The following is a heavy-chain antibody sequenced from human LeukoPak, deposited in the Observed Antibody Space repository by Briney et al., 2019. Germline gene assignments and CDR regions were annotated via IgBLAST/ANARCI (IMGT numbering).Heavy chain of an antibody. Sequence: PGGSLRLSCEASGFTFSSYWMSWVRQAPGKGLEWVANIRDDGGEIYYVDSVKGRFTISRDNAKSSLFLQMNSLRAEDAAVYYCARDKPRGSYYGSILDSWGQGTLVTVSS. CDR1: GFTFSSYW. V-gene: IGHV3-7*01. CDR2: IRDDGGEI. J-gene: IGHJ4*02. CDR3: ARDKPRGSYYGSILDS. D-gene: IGHD1-26*01.